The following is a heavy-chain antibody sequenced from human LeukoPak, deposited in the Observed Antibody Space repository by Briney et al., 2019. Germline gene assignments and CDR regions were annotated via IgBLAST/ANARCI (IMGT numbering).Heavy chain of an antibody. D-gene: IGHD5-18*01. V-gene: IGHV4-59*11. CDR1: GGPINNQY. J-gene: IGHJ4*02. CDR3: ARDQVGYGLDY. CDR2: IFDPGNT. Sequence: SETLSLTCIVSGGPINNQYWSWIRQPPGQGLEWIGYIFDPGNTNYNPSLKSRVAISLDTSKNQFSLKLSSVTAADTAVYYCARDQVGYGLDYWGQGTLVTVSS.